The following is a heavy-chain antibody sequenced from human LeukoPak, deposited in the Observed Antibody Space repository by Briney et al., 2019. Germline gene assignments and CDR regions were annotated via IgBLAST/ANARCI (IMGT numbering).Heavy chain of an antibody. Sequence: GASVKVSCKASGYTFTSYAMHWVRQAPGQGLEWMGWISAYNGNTNYAQKLQGRVTMTTDTSTSTAYMELRSLRSDDTAVYYCARDGPHYYDSSGYTNPRFDYWGQGTLVTVSS. CDR2: ISAYNGNT. CDR1: GYTFTSYA. D-gene: IGHD3-22*01. J-gene: IGHJ4*02. V-gene: IGHV1-18*01. CDR3: ARDGPHYYDSSGYTNPRFDY.